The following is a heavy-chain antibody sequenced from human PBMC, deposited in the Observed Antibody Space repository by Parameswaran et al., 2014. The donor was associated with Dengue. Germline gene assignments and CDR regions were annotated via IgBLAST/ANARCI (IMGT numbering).Heavy chain of an antibody. CDR3: ARTPNSGYDFEGGRGYYYGMDV. J-gene: IGHJ6*02. V-gene: IGHV3-30*16. Sequence: WIRQPPGKGLEWVAVISSDGSKEYYADPVKGRFTISRDNSKNTLYLQMNSLRVEDTAVFYCARTPNSGYDFEGGRGYYYGMDVWGQGTTVTVSS. CDR2: ISSDGSKE. D-gene: IGHD5-12*01.